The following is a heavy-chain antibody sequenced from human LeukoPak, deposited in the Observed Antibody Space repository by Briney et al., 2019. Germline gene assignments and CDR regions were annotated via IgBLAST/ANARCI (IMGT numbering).Heavy chain of an antibody. Sequence: SETQSLTCTVSGGSFSGYYCTWIRQPPGKGLEWIGEINHSGSANYNPSLKSRVTISLDTSKNQFSLKLSSVTAADTAVYYCARGQGTVTTHWGQGTLVTVSS. CDR3: ARGQGTVTTH. J-gene: IGHJ4*02. CDR1: GGSFSGYY. CDR2: INHSGSA. V-gene: IGHV4-34*01. D-gene: IGHD4-17*01.